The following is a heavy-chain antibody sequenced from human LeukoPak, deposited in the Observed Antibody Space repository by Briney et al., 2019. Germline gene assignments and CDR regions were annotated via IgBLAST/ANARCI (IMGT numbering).Heavy chain of an antibody. D-gene: IGHD1-26*01. V-gene: IGHV3-7*01. Sequence: GGSLRLSCAASGFTFSSYWMSWVRQAPGKGLEWVANIKQDGSEKYYVDPVKGRFTVSRDNAKNSLYLQMNSLRAEDTAVYYCARSTNSGSLLVDAFDIWGQGTTVTVSS. CDR1: GFTFSSYW. J-gene: IGHJ3*02. CDR2: IKQDGSEK. CDR3: ARSTNSGSLLVDAFDI.